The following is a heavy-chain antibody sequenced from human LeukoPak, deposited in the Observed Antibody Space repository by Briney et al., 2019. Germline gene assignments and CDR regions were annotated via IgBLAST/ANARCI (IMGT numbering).Heavy chain of an antibody. CDR1: GYTLTELS. V-gene: IGHV1-24*01. Sequence: ASVKVSCKVSGYTLTELSMHWVRQAPGKGLEWMGGFDPEDGETIYAQKFQGRVTMTEDTSTDTAYMELSSLRSEDTAVYYCATATGSDGPADYWGQGTLVTVSS. CDR2: FDPEDGET. J-gene: IGHJ4*02. D-gene: IGHD1-1*01. CDR3: ATATGSDGPADY.